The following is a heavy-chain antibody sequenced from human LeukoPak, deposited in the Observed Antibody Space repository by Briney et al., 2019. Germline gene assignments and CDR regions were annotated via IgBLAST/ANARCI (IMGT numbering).Heavy chain of an antibody. CDR2: IDPSDSYT. V-gene: IGHV5-10-1*01. CDR3: ARLCPRYDCGMDV. CDR1: RCSFTNYW. Sequence: GESLKISCKGSRCSFTNYWIIWGRQMPGKGLEWMGRIDPSDSYTNYSPSFQGHVTISADKSISTAYLQWSGLKASDTAMYYCARLCPRYDCGMDVWGQGTSVTVSS. J-gene: IGHJ6*02.